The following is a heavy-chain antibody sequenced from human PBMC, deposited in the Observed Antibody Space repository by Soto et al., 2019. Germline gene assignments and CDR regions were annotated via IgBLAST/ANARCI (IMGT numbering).Heavy chain of an antibody. V-gene: IGHV4-31*03. CDR2: IYYSGST. CDR1: GGSISSGGYY. J-gene: IGHJ4*02. CDR3: ARDRAGRYFDY. Sequence: SETLSLTCTVSGGSISSGGYYWSWIRQHPGKGLEWIGYIYYSGSTYYNPSLKSRVTISVDTSKNQFSLKLSSVTAADTAVYYCARDRAGRYFDYWGQGTLVTVSS. D-gene: IGHD1-26*01.